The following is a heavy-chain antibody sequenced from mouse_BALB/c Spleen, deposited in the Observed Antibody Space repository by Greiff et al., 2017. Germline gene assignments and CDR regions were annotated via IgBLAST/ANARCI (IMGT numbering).Heavy chain of an antibody. Sequence: VQLKESGAELVRPGASVKLSCKASGFTIKDYYMHWVKQRPEQGLEWIGWIDPENGNTIYDPKFQGKASITADTSSNTAYLQLSSLTSEDTAVYYYASTPPDCYGSRFDYWGQGTTLTVSS. CDR2: IDPENGNT. CDR3: ASTPPDCYGSRFDY. D-gene: IGHD1-1*01. J-gene: IGHJ2*01. CDR1: GFTIKDYY. V-gene: IGHV14-1*02.